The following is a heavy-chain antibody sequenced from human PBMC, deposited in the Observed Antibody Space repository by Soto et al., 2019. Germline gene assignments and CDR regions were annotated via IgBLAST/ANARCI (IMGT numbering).Heavy chain of an antibody. CDR1: GDSIRSYY. CDR2: IYYSGST. CDR3: ARAYGGFDNGLDV. D-gene: IGHD5-12*01. V-gene: IGHV4-59*01. Sequence: SETLSLTCTVSGDSIRSYYWTWIRQPPGKGLELIGYIYYSGSTRYNPPLKSRATISVDMSKNQFSLKLSSVIAADTAVYYCARAYGGFDNGLDVWGQGTAVTVSS. J-gene: IGHJ6*02.